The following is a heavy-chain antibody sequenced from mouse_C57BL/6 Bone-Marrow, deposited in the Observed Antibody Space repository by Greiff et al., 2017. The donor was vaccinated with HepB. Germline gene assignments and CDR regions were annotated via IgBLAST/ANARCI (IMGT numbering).Heavy chain of an antibody. J-gene: IGHJ2*01. V-gene: IGHV1-82*01. D-gene: IGHD2-3*01. CDR2: IYPGDGDT. Sequence: VQLLESGPELVKPGASVKISCKASGYAFSNSWMNWVKQRPGKGLEWIGRIYPGDGDTNYNGKFKGKATLTADKSSSTAYMQLSSLASEDSAVYCGARDDDGFDYWGQGTTLTVSS. CDR1: GYAFSNSW. CDR3: ARDDDGFDY.